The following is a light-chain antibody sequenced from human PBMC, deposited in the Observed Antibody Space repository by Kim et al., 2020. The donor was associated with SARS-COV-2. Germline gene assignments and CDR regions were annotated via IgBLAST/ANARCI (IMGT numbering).Light chain of an antibody. V-gene: IGKV1D-12*01. Sequence: DIQMTQSPSSVSASVGDRVTITCRASQDISTKLAWYQQTPGKAPKLLICAASTLQSGVPSRFSGSGSGTDFTLSINSLQPGDFATYFCHQSHSFPYTFGQGTKLEI. CDR2: AAS. CDR1: QDISTK. J-gene: IGKJ2*01. CDR3: HQSHSFPYT.